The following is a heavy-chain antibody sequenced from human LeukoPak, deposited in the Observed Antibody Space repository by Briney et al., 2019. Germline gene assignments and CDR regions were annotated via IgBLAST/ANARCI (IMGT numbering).Heavy chain of an antibody. Sequence: SETLSLTCTVSGGSISSGDYYWSWIRQPPGKGREWIGYIYYSGSTYYNPSLKSRVTISVDTSKNQFSLKLSSVTAADTAVYYCARVRGYDYSNYVKSHYFDYWGQGTLVTVSS. D-gene: IGHD4-11*01. CDR2: IYYSGST. CDR3: ARVRGYDYSNYVKSHYFDY. CDR1: GGSISSGDYY. J-gene: IGHJ4*02. V-gene: IGHV4-30-4*08.